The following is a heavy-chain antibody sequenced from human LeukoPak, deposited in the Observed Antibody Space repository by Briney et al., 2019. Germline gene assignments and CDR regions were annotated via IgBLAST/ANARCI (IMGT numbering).Heavy chain of an antibody. J-gene: IGHJ5*02. CDR2: IKQDGSEK. D-gene: IGHD5-18*01. Sequence: GGSLRLSCAASGFTFSSYWMSWVRQAPGKGLEWVANIKQDGSEKYYVDSVKGRFTISRDNAKNSLYLQMNSLRAEDTAVYYCARAEFMRGYSCGKRNGLYWFDPWGQGTLVTVSS. V-gene: IGHV3-7*04. CDR1: GFTFSSYW. CDR3: ARAEFMRGYSCGKRNGLYWFDP.